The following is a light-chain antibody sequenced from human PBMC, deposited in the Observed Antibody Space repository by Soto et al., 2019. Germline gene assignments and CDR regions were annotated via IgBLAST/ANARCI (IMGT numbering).Light chain of an antibody. J-gene: IGLJ7*01. CDR3: AAWDDSMNGPV. Sequence: QSVLTQPPSASGTPGQRVTISCSGGSSNIGSNYVDWYQQLPGTAPKLLIYTDDQRPSGVPDRFSGAKSGTSASLAISGLQSEDEAAYFCAAWDDSMNGPVFGAGTKLTVL. CDR1: SSNIGSNY. V-gene: IGLV1-44*01. CDR2: TDD.